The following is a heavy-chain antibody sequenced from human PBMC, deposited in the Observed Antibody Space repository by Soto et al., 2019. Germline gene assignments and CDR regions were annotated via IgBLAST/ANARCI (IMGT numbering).Heavy chain of an antibody. CDR2: ISYDGSNA. J-gene: IGHJ3*01. CDR3: ARDGGGFGELLLNSYDAFDL. V-gene: IGHV3-30*04. D-gene: IGHD3-10*01. Sequence: QEQLVESGGGVVQPGTSLRLSCTASGFSFSTYAMYWVRQAPGKGLEWVAIISYDGSNAQYADSVKGRFTVARDNSKNNMYLQKDGLTAEDTAVYYGARDGGGFGELLLNSYDAFDLWGQGKLVTVSS. CDR1: GFSFSTYA.